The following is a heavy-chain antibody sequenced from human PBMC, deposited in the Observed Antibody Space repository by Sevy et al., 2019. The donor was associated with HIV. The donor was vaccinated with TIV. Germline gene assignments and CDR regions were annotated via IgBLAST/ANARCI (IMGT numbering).Heavy chain of an antibody. V-gene: IGHV3-48*03. Sequence: GGSLRLSCAASGFTFSSYEMNWVRQAPGKGLEWVSYISSSGSTIYYADSVKGRFTISRDNAKNSLYLQMNSLRAEDTAVYYCAREVVLMVYTYGMDVWGQGTTVNVSS. D-gene: IGHD2-8*01. CDR3: AREVVLMVYTYGMDV. CDR1: GFTFSSYE. J-gene: IGHJ6*02. CDR2: ISSSGSTI.